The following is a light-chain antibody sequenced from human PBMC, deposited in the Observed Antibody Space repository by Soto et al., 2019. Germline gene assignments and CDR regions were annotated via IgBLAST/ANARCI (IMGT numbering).Light chain of an antibody. CDR3: QQYENLPT. CDR2: DAS. V-gene: IGKV1-33*01. J-gene: IGKJ5*01. CDR1: QIINNY. Sequence: DIQMTQSPSSLSASVGDRGTITFQTNQIINNYLNWYQQKPGRAPKLLIYDASNLEAGVPPRFRGSGSGTDFTFTISRLQPEDIAAYYCQQYENLPTFGQGTRLEIK.